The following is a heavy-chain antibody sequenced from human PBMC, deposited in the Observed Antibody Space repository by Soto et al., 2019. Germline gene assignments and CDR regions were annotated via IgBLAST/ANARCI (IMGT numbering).Heavy chain of an antibody. V-gene: IGHV1-69*06. CDR3: ARGPNWGYRFDS. CDR1: GGTFSGHA. D-gene: IGHD7-27*01. Sequence: QVRLVQSGAEVKKPGSSVKVSCEASGGTFSGHAISWVRQAPGQGPEWMGGLIPLFGTTQHAQNFQGRLTITADKSTSTAYMELTSLRFEDTAIYYCARGPNWGYRFDSWGQGTLVTVSS. J-gene: IGHJ4*02. CDR2: LIPLFGTT.